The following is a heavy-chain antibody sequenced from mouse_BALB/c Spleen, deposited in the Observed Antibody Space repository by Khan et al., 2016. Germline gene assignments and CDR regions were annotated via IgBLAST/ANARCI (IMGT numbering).Heavy chain of an antibody. CDR3: ERRRGNYEAWFAY. J-gene: IGHJ3*01. V-gene: IGHV10-1*02. CDR2: IRSKSNNYAT. D-gene: IGHD2-1*01. CDR1: GFTFNTYA. Sequence: EVQLVESGGGLVQPKGSLKLSCAASGFTFNTYAMNWVRQAPGKGLEWVARIRSKSNNYATYYADSVKDRFTISRDDSQSMLYLQINNWKTENTAVYYCERRRGNYEAWFAYWGQGTLVAVAA.